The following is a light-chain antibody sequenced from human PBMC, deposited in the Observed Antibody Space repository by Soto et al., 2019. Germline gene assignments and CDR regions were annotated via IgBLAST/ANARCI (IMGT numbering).Light chain of an antibody. V-gene: IGLV2-23*01. CDR2: EGS. J-gene: IGLJ2*01. CDR1: SSDVGGYNL. CDR3: CSYAGSSSCDVV. Sequence: QSVLTQPGSVSGSPGQSITISCTGTSSDVGGYNLVSWYQQHPGQAPKLMIYEGSKRPSGVSNRFSGSKSGNTASLTISGLQAEDEADYYCCSYAGSSSCDVVFGGGTKLTVL.